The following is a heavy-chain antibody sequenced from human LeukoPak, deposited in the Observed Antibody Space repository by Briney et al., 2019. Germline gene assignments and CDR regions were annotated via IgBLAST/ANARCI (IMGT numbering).Heavy chain of an antibody. D-gene: IGHD2-15*01. V-gene: IGHV1-8*03. CDR1: GYTFTSYD. Sequence: ASVKVSCKASGYTFTSYDINWVRQATGQGLEWMGWMNPNSGNTGYAQKFQGRVTITRNTSISTAYMELSSLRSEDTAVYYCARLAEYCSGGSCYSSGGALVWGQGTLVTVSS. J-gene: IGHJ4*02. CDR3: ARLAEYCSGGSCYSSGGALV. CDR2: MNPNSGNT.